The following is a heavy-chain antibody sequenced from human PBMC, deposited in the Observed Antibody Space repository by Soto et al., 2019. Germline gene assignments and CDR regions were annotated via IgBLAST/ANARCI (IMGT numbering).Heavy chain of an antibody. CDR3: ALYCSSTSCYAMGYFQH. CDR1: GYTFTSYD. D-gene: IGHD2-2*01. Sequence: ASVKVSCKASGYTFTSYDINWVRQATGQGLEWMGWMNPNSGNTGYAQKFQGRVTMTRNTSISTAYMELSSLRSEDTAVYYCALYCSSTSCYAMGYFQHWGQGTLVTVSS. V-gene: IGHV1-8*01. J-gene: IGHJ1*01. CDR2: MNPNSGNT.